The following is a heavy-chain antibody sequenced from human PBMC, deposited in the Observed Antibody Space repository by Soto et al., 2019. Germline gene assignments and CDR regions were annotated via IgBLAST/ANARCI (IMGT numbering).Heavy chain of an antibody. V-gene: IGHV6-1*01. CDR1: GDTISRSSAA. CDR3: ARDRTMVRGIIISLYNWFDP. Sequence: SQTLSLTCDISGDTISRSSAAWIWVRQSPSRGLEWLGRTYYKSKWSTDYALSVKGRITINAITSRNQISLYLQMNSLRAEDTALYYCARDRTMVRGIIISLYNWFDPWGQGTLVTVSS. J-gene: IGHJ5*02. CDR2: TYYKSKWST. D-gene: IGHD3-10*01.